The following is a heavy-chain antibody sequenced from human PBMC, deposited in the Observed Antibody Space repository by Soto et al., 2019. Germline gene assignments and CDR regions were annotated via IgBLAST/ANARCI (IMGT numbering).Heavy chain of an antibody. J-gene: IGHJ6*02. CDR1: GFTFSAYT. V-gene: IGHV3-48*02. CDR2: INSGHNPI. Sequence: GGSLRLSCAGSGFTFSAYTMNWVRQAPGKGLEWVSYINSGHNPIYYADSVKGRFTISRDDAKSSLYLQMNSLRDEDTAVYSCETTGANVGLDAWGHGTTVTVTS. D-gene: IGHD1-7*01. CDR3: ETTGANVGLDA.